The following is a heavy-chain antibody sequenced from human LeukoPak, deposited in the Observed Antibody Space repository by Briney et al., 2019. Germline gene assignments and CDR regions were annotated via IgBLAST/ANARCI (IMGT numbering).Heavy chain of an antibody. CDR1: GGSISSGGYY. V-gene: IGHV4-31*03. CDR2: IYYGGST. Sequence: SETLSLTCTVSGGSISSGGYYWSWIRQHPGKGLEWIGYIYYGGSTYYNPSLKSRVTISVDTSKNQFSLKLSSVTAADTAVYYCAGTDYYDSSGFGAFDIWGQGTMVTVSS. J-gene: IGHJ3*02. D-gene: IGHD3-22*01. CDR3: AGTDYYDSSGFGAFDI.